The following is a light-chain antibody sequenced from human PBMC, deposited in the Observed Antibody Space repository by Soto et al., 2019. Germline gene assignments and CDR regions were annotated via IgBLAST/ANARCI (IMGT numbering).Light chain of an antibody. J-gene: IGLJ1*01. V-gene: IGLV2-14*01. CDR2: EVS. Sequence: QSVLTQPASVSGSPGQSITISCTGTTSDIGSHDYVSWYQQHPGKAPKLMIYEVSDRPSGVSNRFSGSKSGNSASLTISGLLAEDEADYYCASYTTSTTLSFVFGTGTKLTVL. CDR1: TSDIGSHDY. CDR3: ASYTTSTTLSFV.